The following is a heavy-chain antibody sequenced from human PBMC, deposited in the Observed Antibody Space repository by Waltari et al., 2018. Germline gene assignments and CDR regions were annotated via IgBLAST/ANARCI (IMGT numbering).Heavy chain of an antibody. CDR3: ARADSSTAYFYYYMDV. V-gene: IGHV4-59*01. CDR1: GVSIRTYY. D-gene: IGHD6-13*01. Sequence: QVELQESGPGLVKASETLSLTCTVSGVSIRTYYWSWIRQPPGKGLEYIGYVYYTGTTNYNPSLKKRVTISLDTSKNQFSLKVNSVTAADTAVYYCARADSSTAYFYYYMDVWGTGTTVTVSS. J-gene: IGHJ6*03. CDR2: VYYTGTT.